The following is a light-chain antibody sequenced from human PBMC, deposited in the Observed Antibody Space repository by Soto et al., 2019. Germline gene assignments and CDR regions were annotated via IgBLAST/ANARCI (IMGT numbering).Light chain of an antibody. Sequence: DIHMIQSPSSFAASVKDIVTITCQASQDINKYLNWYQQKPGKAPKLLIYDASNLETGVPSRFSGSGSGTDFTFTISSLQAEDLATYYCQQYDILHRTFGQGTKVDIK. CDR2: DAS. CDR1: QDINKY. CDR3: QQYDILHRT. V-gene: IGKV1-33*01. J-gene: IGKJ2*02.